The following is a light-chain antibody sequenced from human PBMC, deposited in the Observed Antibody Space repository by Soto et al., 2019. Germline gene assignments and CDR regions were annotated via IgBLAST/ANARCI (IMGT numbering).Light chain of an antibody. V-gene: IGKV1-5*03. CDR3: QKYNSYSQFT. CDR1: QSIKNW. CDR2: KAS. J-gene: IGKJ3*01. Sequence: DIQMTQSPSTLSASVGDRVTITCRASQSIKNWLAWYQQKPGEAPKLLIYKASTLESGVPSRFSGSGSGTECTLTISCLQHDHVATYYCQKYNSYSQFTFGPGTKVHIK.